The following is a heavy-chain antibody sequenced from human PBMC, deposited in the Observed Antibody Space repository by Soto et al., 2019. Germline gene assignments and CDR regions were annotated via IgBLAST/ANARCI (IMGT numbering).Heavy chain of an antibody. J-gene: IGHJ4*02. CDR3: AGEMSYGDYGSY. V-gene: IGHV3-21*01. Sequence: GGSLRLSCAASGFTFSSYSMNWVRQAPGKGLEWVSSISSSSSYIYYADSVKGRFTISRDNAKNSLYLQMNSLRAEDTAVYYCAGEMSYGDYGSYWGQGTLVTVSS. CDR1: GFTFSSYS. CDR2: ISSSSSYI. D-gene: IGHD4-17*01.